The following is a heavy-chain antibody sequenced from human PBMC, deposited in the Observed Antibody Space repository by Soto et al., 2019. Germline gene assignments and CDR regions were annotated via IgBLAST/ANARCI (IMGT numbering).Heavy chain of an antibody. Sequence: EVQLVESGGGLVKPGGSLRLSCAASGFTFSSYSMNWVRQAPGKGLEWVSSISSSSSYIYYTDSVKGRFTISRDNAKNSLYLQMNSLRAEDTAVYYCARDPPHFRYFAWFPFDYWGQGPLVTVSS. V-gene: IGHV3-21*01. CDR2: ISSSSSYI. D-gene: IGHD3-9*01. CDR3: ARDPPHFRYFAWFPFDY. CDR1: GFTFSSYS. J-gene: IGHJ4*02.